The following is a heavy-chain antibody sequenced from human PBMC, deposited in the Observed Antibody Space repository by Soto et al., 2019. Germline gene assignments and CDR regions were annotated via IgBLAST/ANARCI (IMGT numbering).Heavy chain of an antibody. Sequence: EVQLVESGGGLVQSGGSLRLSCAASGFTFSSYWMHWVRQAPGKGLVWVSRINSDGSSTSYADSVKGRFTISRDNAKNTMYLQMKSLRVEDTAVYYCAREYSSSRYFDYWGHGTLVTVSS. V-gene: IGHV3-74*01. D-gene: IGHD6-13*01. CDR1: GFTFSSYW. CDR2: INSDGSST. CDR3: AREYSSSRYFDY. J-gene: IGHJ4*01.